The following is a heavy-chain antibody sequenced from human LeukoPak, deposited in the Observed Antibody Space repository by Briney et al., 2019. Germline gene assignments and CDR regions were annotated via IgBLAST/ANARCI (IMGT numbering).Heavy chain of an antibody. Sequence: PGRSLRLSCTTSGLTFADSAMSWVRQAPGKAPEWVGLIKSTSKGGTTQYAASLKGRFDISRDDSKSIAYLQMNSLETEDTGFYYCVWGSGWHRWGQGTLVIVSS. J-gene: IGHJ5*02. CDR3: VWGSGWHR. V-gene: IGHV3-49*04. CDR2: IKSTSKGGTT. D-gene: IGHD6-19*01. CDR1: GLTFADSA.